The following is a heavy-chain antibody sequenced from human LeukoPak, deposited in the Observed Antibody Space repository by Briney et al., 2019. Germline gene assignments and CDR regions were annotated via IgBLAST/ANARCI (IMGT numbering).Heavy chain of an antibody. D-gene: IGHD6-13*01. Sequence: SETLSLTCAVYGGSFSGYYWSWIRQPPGKGLEWIGEINHSGSTNYNPSLKSRVTISVDKSKNQFSLKLSSVTAADTAVYYCARGYSSSWFPNYGMDVWGQGTTVTVSS. J-gene: IGHJ6*02. CDR3: ARGYSSSWFPNYGMDV. CDR2: INHSGST. V-gene: IGHV4-34*01. CDR1: GGSFSGYY.